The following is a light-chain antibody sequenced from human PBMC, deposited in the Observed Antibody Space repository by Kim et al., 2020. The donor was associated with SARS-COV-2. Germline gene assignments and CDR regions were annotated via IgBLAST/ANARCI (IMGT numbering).Light chain of an antibody. J-gene: IGKJ4*01. CDR1: QSVSSY. Sequence: EIVLTQSPATLSLSPGERATLSCRASQSVSSYLAWYQQKPGQAPRLLIYDASNRATGIPARFSGSGSGTDFTLTISSLEPEDFAVYYCQQRRGLTFGGGTKVDIK. CDR2: DAS. V-gene: IGKV3-11*01. CDR3: QQRRGLT.